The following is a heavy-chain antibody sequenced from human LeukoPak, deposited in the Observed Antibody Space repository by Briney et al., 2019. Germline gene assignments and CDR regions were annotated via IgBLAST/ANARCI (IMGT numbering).Heavy chain of an antibody. CDR3: ARDVLALAPHFDY. Sequence: GASLKLSCKASGGTFSSYAISWVRQAPGQGLEWMGRIIPILGIASYAQKFQGRVTMTRYTSTSTVYMELSSLRSEDTAVYYCARDVLALAPHFDYWGQGTLVTVSS. CDR2: IIPILGIA. D-gene: IGHD2-8*02. J-gene: IGHJ4*02. V-gene: IGHV1-69*04. CDR1: GGTFSSYA.